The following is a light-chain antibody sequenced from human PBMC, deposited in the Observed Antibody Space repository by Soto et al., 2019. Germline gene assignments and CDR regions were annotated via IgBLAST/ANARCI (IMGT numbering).Light chain of an antibody. CDR1: QSVSSSY. Sequence: PGERVTLSCRASQSVSSSYLTWYQQKPGQAPRLLIYGASTRATSIPARFSGSGSGTDFTLTISSLQSEDFAVYYCQQDYNLLWTFGQGTKV. CDR3: QQDYNLLWT. CDR2: GAS. J-gene: IGKJ1*01. V-gene: IGKV3D-7*01.